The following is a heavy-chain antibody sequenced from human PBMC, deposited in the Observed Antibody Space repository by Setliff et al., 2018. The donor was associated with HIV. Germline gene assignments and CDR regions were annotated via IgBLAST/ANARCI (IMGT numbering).Heavy chain of an antibody. CDR1: NYTLINYG. Sequence: GASVKVSCKASNYTLINYGVSWVRQAPGQGLEWMGWIGSYSGYTIYAQKFQDRLTMTTDTSTTTASMELGSLRSDDTAVYYCVRGHCNSDKCWYTWFDPWGQGTQVTVSS. CDR2: IGSYSGYT. D-gene: IGHD2-2*01. CDR3: VRGHCNSDKCWYTWFDP. V-gene: IGHV1-18*01. J-gene: IGHJ5*02.